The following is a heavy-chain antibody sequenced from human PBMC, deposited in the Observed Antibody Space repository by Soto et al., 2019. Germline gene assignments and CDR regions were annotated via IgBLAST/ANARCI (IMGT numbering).Heavy chain of an antibody. Sequence: EVQLLESGGGLVQPGGSLRLSCAASGFTFSSYAMSWVRQAPGKGLEWVSAISGSGDSTYYADSVKGRFTISRDNSKNTLYLQMNSLRAEDTAVYYCAKDSFLGYCSSTSCYGVFDYWGQGTLVTVSS. V-gene: IGHV3-23*01. J-gene: IGHJ4*02. D-gene: IGHD2-2*01. CDR2: ISGSGDST. CDR1: GFTFSSYA. CDR3: AKDSFLGYCSSTSCYGVFDY.